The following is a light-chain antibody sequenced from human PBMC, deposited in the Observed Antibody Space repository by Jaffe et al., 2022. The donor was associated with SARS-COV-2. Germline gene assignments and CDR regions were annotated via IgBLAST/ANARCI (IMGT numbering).Light chain of an antibody. CDR2: SSN. CDR3: AAWDDSLNGWV. J-gene: IGLJ2*01. CDR1: SSNIGSNT. V-gene: IGLV1-44*01. Sequence: QSVLTQPPSASGTPGQRVTISCSGSSSNIGSNTVNWYQLLPGAAPKLLIYSSNQRPSGVPDRFSGSKSGTSPSLAISGLQSEDEADYYCAAWDDSLNGWVFGGGTKLTVL.